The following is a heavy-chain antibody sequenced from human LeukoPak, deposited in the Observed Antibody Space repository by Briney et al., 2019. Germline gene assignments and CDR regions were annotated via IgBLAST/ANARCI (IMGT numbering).Heavy chain of an antibody. CDR2: INHSGST. V-gene: IGHV4-34*01. Sequence: SETLSLTCAVYGGSFSGYYWSWIRQPPGRGLEWIGEINHSGSTNYNPSLKSRVTISVDTSKNQFSLKLSSVTAADTAVYYCARFRIAVAGLDYWGQGTLVTVSS. CDR3: ARFRIAVAGLDY. J-gene: IGHJ4*02. CDR1: GGSFSGYY. D-gene: IGHD6-19*01.